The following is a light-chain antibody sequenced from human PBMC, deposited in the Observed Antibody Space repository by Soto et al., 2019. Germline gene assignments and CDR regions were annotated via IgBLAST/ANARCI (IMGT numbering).Light chain of an antibody. CDR3: QQYGSSPT. Sequence: EIVLTQSPGTLSLSPGERATLSCRSSQSVSSSYLAWYQQKPGQAPRLLIYDVSSRASGIPDRFSGSGSGADFTLTICRLEPEDFAVNYCQQYGSSPTFGQGTKVEIK. CDR2: DVS. CDR1: QSVSSSY. V-gene: IGKV3-20*01. J-gene: IGKJ1*01.